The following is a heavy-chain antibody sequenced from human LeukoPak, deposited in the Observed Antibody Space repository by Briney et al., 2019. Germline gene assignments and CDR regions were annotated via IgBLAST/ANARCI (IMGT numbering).Heavy chain of an antibody. J-gene: IGHJ4*02. D-gene: IGHD2-2*01. Sequence: ASVKVSCKASGYTLTSYGISWVRQAPGQGLEWMGIINPSGGSTSYAQKFQGRVTMTRDTSTSTVYMELSSLRSEDTAVYYCARDDRRRYCSSTSCHVFDYWGQGTLVTVSS. CDR2: INPSGGST. CDR3: ARDDRRRYCSSTSCHVFDY. CDR1: GYTLTSYG. V-gene: IGHV1-46*03.